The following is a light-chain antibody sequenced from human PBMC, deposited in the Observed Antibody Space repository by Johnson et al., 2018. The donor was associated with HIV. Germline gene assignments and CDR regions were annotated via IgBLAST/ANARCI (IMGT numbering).Light chain of an antibody. Sequence: QSVLTQPPSVSAAPGQKVTISCSGSSSNIGNNYVSWYQQLPGTAPKLLIYDNSKRPSGIPDRFSGSTSGTSATLVITGLQTGYEAEYHCATWDSSLGGVFGTGPKVTVL. CDR3: ATWDSSLGGV. CDR1: SSNIGNNY. J-gene: IGLJ1*01. CDR2: DNS. V-gene: IGLV1-51*01.